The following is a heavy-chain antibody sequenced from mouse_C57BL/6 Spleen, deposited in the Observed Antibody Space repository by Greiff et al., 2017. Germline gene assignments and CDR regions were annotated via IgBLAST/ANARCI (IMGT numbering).Heavy chain of an antibody. CDR3: AVITTVGDLYWYFDV. J-gene: IGHJ1*03. CDR2: LDPSDSYT. CDR1: FTSYW. V-gene: IGHV1-69*01. D-gene: IGHD1-1*01. Sequence: FTSYWLHWVKQRPGHGFEWIGELDPSDSYTHYNQKFKGKSTLTVDKSPCPAYMQLSSLASGDSAVYYCAVITTVGDLYWYFDVWGTGTTVTVSA.